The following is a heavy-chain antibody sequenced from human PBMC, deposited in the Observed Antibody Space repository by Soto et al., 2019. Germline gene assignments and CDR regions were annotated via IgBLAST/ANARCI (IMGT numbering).Heavy chain of an antibody. CDR1: GGSFSGYY. D-gene: IGHD5-12*01. Sequence: SETLSLTCAVYGGSFSGYYWSWIRQPPGKGLEWIGEINHSGSTNYNPSLKSRVTISVDTSKNQFSLKLSSVTAADTAVYYCARSDTRDIVATKNRYYYYYHLDVWGKGTTVTVSS. J-gene: IGHJ6*03. CDR2: INHSGST. CDR3: ARSDTRDIVATKNRYYYYYHLDV. V-gene: IGHV4-34*01.